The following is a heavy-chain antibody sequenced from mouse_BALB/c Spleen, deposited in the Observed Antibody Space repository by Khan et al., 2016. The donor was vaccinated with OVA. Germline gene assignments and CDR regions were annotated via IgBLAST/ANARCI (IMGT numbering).Heavy chain of an antibody. D-gene: IGHD2-14*01. J-gene: IGHJ4*01. CDR2: INPRSSYT. CDR3: ARRTTDYAMDY. Sequence: QIQLVQSGAELARPGASVKMSCKASGYTFTSNTMHWVKQRPGQGLEWIGYINPRSSYTNYNQKFKDKATLTADKSSSTAYMKLSSLTSEDSAVYYCARRTTDYAMDYWGQGTTVTVSS. V-gene: IGHV1-4*01. CDR1: GYTFTSNT.